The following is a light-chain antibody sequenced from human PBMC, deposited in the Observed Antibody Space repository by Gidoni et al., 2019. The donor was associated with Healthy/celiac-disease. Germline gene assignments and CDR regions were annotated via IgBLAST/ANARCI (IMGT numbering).Light chain of an antibody. J-gene: IGLJ2*01. Sequence: SYVLTQPHSVSVAPGQTARLTCGGNNSGSKSVHWSQQKPGQAPVLVVDDESDRPSGIPERFAGSNSGNTATLTISRVEDGDEADYYCQVWESSSDHPVVLRRRDQADRP. V-gene: IGLV3-21*02. CDR3: QVWESSSDHPVV. CDR2: DES. CDR1: NSGSKS.